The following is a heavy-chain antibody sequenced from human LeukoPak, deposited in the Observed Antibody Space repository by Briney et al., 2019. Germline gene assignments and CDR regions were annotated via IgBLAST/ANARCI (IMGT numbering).Heavy chain of an antibody. CDR3: ATDYYANEYYYYYMDV. CDR2: IKQDGSEK. V-gene: IGHV3-7*01. J-gene: IGHJ6*03. CDR1: GFTFSSYW. Sequence: GGSLRLSCAASGFTFSSYWMSWVRQAPGKGLEWVANIKQDGSEKYYVASVKGRFTISRDNAKNSLYLQMNSLRAEDTAVYYCATDYYANEYYYYYMDVWGKGTTVTVSS. D-gene: IGHD2-2*01.